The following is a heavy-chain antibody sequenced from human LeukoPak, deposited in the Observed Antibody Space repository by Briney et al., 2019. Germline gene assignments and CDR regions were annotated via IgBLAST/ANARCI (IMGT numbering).Heavy chain of an antibody. CDR2: ISGSGGTT. D-gene: IGHD6-13*01. V-gene: IGHV3-23*01. CDR1: GFTVSSNY. CDR3: AKGIAADADWYFDL. Sequence: GGSLRPSCAASGFTVSSNYMSWVRQAPGKGLEWLSTISGSGGTTYRADSVKGRIAISRDNSKDSLYLRMSSLRAGDTATYYCAKGIAADADWYFDLWGRGTLVIVSS. J-gene: IGHJ2*01.